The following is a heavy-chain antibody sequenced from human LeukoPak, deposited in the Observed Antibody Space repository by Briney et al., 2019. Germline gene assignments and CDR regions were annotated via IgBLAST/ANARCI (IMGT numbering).Heavy chain of an antibody. D-gene: IGHD2-2*01. V-gene: IGHV3-30-3*01. Sequence: PGTSLRLSCAASGFTFSSHAMHWVRQAPGKGLEWVAFISYDGSIKYYADSVKGRFTISRDNSKNTLYLQMSSLRTEDTAVYYCARDRSTKYICDYWGQGTLVTVSS. CDR2: ISYDGSIK. CDR3: ARDRSTKYICDY. CDR1: GFTFSSHA. J-gene: IGHJ4*02.